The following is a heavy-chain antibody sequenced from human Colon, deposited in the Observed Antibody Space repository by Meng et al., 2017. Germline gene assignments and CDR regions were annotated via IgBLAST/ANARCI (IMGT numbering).Heavy chain of an antibody. CDR3: ARTYSSGWRWGDY. CDR2: IYYSGIT. D-gene: IGHD6-19*01. V-gene: IGHV4-61*01. Sequence: SETLSLTCSVSGASVTSSNYYWSWIRQSPGKGLEWIGYIYYSGITKYNHFPKSRVTIWLDPPQNQFSLELTSVTAEDTAMYFCARTYSSGWRWGDYWGQGALVTVSS. J-gene: IGHJ4*02. CDR1: GASVTSSNYY.